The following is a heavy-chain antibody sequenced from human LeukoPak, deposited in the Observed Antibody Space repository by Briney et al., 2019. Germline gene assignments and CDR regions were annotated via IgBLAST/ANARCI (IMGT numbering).Heavy chain of an antibody. CDR2: INPNSGGT. D-gene: IGHD6-6*01. Sequence: ASVKVSCKASGYTFTGYYMHWVRQAPGQGLEWMGWINPNSGGTNYAQKFQGRVTMTRDTSISTAYMELSRLRSDDTAVYYCASPRGSSPNHDAFDIWGQGTMVTVSS. J-gene: IGHJ3*02. V-gene: IGHV1-2*02. CDR3: ASPRGSSPNHDAFDI. CDR1: GYTFTGYY.